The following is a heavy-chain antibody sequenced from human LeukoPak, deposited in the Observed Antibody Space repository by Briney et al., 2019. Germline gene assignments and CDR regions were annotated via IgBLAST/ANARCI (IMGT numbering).Heavy chain of an antibody. J-gene: IGHJ4*02. CDR1: GLTFTNYW. V-gene: IGHV3-7*01. CDR3: ARDAVRGGDCDF. CDR2: INKDGSEE. Sequence: GGSLRLSCAASGLTFTNYWMKWVRQAPGGGPEWLANINKDGSEEYYADSVKGRFTISRDNAKNSLYLQMNSLRAEDTAVYYCARDAVRGGDCDFWGQGTLVAVSS. D-gene: IGHD2-21*02.